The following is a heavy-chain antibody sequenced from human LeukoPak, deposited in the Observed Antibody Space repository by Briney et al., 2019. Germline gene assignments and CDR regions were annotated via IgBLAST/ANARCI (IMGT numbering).Heavy chain of an antibody. CDR3: ARLPLYYYGSSDI. J-gene: IGHJ3*02. Sequence: SETLSLTCAVYGGSFSGYYWSWIRQPPGKGLEWIGEINHSGSTNYNPSLKSRVTISVDTSKNQFSLKLSSVTAAGTAVYYCARLPLYYYGSSDIWGQGTMVTVSS. CDR2: INHSGST. D-gene: IGHD3-10*01. CDR1: GGSFSGYY. V-gene: IGHV4-34*01.